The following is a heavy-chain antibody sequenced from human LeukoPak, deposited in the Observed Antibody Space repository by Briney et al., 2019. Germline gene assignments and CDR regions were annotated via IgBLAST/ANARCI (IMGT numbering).Heavy chain of an antibody. J-gene: IGHJ4*02. V-gene: IGHV4-30-4*08. CDR2: IYYSGST. D-gene: IGHD2/OR15-2a*01. CDR3: ARSSYYAPLDY. CDR1: GGSISSGDYY. Sequence: TRSLTCTVSGGSISSGDYYWSWIRQPPGKGLEWIGYIYYSGSTYYNPSLKSRVTISVDTSKNQFSLKLSSVTAADTAVYYCARSSYYAPLDYWGQGTLVTVSS.